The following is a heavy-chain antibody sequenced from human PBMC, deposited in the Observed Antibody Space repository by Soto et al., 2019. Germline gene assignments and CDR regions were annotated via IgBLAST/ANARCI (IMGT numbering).Heavy chain of an antibody. J-gene: IGHJ6*02. D-gene: IGHD1-1*01. CDR3: TRRRKTTFTYYSFYGMDV. V-gene: IGHV5-51*01. CDR1: GYSFTSYW. CDR2: IYPGDSDT. Sequence: ESLKISCKGSGYSFTSYWIGWVRQMPGKGLEWMGIIYPGDSDTRYSPSFQGHATISVDTVNNTAYLQWSSLKASDTAMYYCTRRRKTTFTYYSFYGMDVWAQGTTVNGS.